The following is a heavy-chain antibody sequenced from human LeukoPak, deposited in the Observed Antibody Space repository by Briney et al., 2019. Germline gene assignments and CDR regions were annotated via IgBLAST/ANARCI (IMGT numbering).Heavy chain of an antibody. Sequence: PGGSLRLSCAASGFTFSSYWMSWVRQAPGKGLEWVANIKQDGSEKYYVDSVKGRFTISRDNAKNSLYLQMYSLRAEDTAVYYCARGSLPAAVMPSYFYYWGQGTLVTVSS. D-gene: IGHD2-2*01. J-gene: IGHJ4*02. CDR1: GFTFSSYW. CDR3: ARGSLPAAVMPSYFYY. V-gene: IGHV3-7*03. CDR2: IKQDGSEK.